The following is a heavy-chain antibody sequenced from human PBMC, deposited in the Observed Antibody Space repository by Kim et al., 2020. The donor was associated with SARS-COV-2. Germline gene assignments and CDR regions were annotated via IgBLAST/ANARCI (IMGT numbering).Heavy chain of an antibody. D-gene: IGHD3-16*01. CDR3: ARDLGEEGLGGMDY. J-gene: IGHJ4*02. Sequence: ADCVKGRVTISKDKSKNTMYLQTDSLRAEDRAVYYCARDLGEEGLGGMDYWGQGTLVTVSS. V-gene: IGHV3-30*07.